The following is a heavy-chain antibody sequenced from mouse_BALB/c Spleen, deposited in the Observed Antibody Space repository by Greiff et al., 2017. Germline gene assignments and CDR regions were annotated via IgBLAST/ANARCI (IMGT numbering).Heavy chain of an antibody. V-gene: IGHV5-4*02. J-gene: IGHJ3*01. CDR2: ISDGGSYT. CDR1: GFTFSDYY. CDR3: ARDPDYYGSIFAY. D-gene: IGHD1-1*01. Sequence: DVMLVESGGGLVKPGGSLKLSCAASGFTFSDYYMYWVRQTPEKRLEWVATISDGGSYTYYPDSVKGRFTISRDNAKNNLYLQMSSLKSEDTAMYYCARDPDYYGSIFAYWGQGTLVTVSA.